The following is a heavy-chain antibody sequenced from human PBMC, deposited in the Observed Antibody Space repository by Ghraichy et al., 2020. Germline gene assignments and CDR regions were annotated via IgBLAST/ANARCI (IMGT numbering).Heavy chain of an antibody. D-gene: IGHD1-26*01. CDR2: INPNSGDT. CDR1: GYTFTGYY. J-gene: IGHJ5*02. V-gene: IGHV1-2*02. CDR3: ARVVVGATNWFDP. Sequence: ASAKDSCKASGYTFTGYYIHWVRQAPGQGLEWMGWINPNSGDTNYAQKLQDRVTMTTDTSISTAYMELSRLRSDDTAIYYCARVVVGATNWFDPWGPGTQVTVSS.